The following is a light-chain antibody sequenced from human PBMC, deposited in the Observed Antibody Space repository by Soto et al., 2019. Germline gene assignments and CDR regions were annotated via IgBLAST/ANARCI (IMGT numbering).Light chain of an antibody. CDR3: CSFARGNTYV. J-gene: IGLJ1*01. CDR1: SSDVGGYNY. V-gene: IGLV2-14*03. Sequence: HSVLTQPASVTGSPGQSITLSCTGTSSDVGGYNYVSWYQQRPGKGPKLIIHDVNNRPSGVSNRFSGSKSGNTASLTISGLQAEDEGDYYCCSFARGNTYVFGTGTKVTVL. CDR2: DVN.